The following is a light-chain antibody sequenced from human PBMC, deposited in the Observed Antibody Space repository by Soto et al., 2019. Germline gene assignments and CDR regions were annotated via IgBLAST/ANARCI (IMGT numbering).Light chain of an antibody. CDR3: QQRSTT. CDR2: DAS. Sequence: EIVLTQSPATLSLSPGERATLSCRASQSVSSYLAWYQQKPGQAPRLLIYDASNGATGIPARFSGSGSGTDFTLTISSLEPEDFAVYYCQQRSTTFGPGTKVDI. V-gene: IGKV3-11*01. CDR1: QSVSSY. J-gene: IGKJ3*01.